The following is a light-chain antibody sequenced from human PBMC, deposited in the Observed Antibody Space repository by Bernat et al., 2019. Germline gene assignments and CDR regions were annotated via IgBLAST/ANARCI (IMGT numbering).Light chain of an antibody. CDR3: QQYDNLPLT. Sequence: DIQMTQSPSSLSASVGDRVTITCQASQDISNYLNGYQQKPGKAHKLLIYDASNLETGVPSRFSGSGSGTDFTFTISSLQPEDIATYYCQQYDNLPLTFGGGTKVEIK. CDR1: QDISNY. CDR2: DAS. J-gene: IGKJ4*01. V-gene: IGKV1-33*01.